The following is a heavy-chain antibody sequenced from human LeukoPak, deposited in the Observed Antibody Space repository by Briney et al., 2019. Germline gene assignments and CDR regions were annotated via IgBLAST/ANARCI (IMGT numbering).Heavy chain of an antibody. CDR3: ARVGWYGGLTEFDY. V-gene: IGHV4-61*01. D-gene: IGHD3-10*01. CDR1: GGSVSSGSYY. Sequence: SEPLSLTCTVSGGSVSSGSYYWSWIRQPPGKGLEWIGYIYYSGSTNYNPSLKSRVTISGDTSKNQFSLKLSSVTAADTAVYYCARVGWYGGLTEFDYWGQGTLVTVSS. CDR2: IYYSGST. J-gene: IGHJ4*02.